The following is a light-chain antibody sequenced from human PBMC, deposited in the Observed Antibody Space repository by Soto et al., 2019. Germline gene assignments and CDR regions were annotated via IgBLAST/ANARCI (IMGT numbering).Light chain of an antibody. CDR2: WAS. V-gene: IGKV4-1*01. CDR1: QSVLYSSNNKNY. CDR3: QQYYSTLT. Sequence: DIVMTQSPDSLAVSLGERATLNCKSSQSVLYSSNNKNYLAWYQQKPGQPPKLLIYWASTRESGVPDRFSGSGSGTDFTLTISSLQAEDVAVYYCQQYYSTLTFGQGTRLEIK. J-gene: IGKJ5*01.